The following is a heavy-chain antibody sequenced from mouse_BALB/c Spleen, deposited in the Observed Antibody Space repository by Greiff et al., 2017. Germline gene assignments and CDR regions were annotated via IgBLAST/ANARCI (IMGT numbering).Heavy chain of an antibody. CDR3: ARADYYAMDY. V-gene: IGHV1-55*01. J-gene: IGHJ4*01. CDR2: IYPGSGST. CDR1: GYNFTSYW. Sequence: QVQLKESGAELVKPGTSVKLSCKASGYNFTSYWINWVKLRPGQGLEWIGDIYPGSGSTNYNEKFKSKATLTVDTSSSTAYMQLSSLASEDSALYYCARADYYAMDYWGQGTSVTVSS.